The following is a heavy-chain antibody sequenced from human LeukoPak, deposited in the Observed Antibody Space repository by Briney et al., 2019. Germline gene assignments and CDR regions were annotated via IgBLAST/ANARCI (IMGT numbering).Heavy chain of an antibody. CDR3: ARWPLDGSGSYYGFDP. D-gene: IGHD3-10*01. J-gene: IGHJ5*02. Sequence: SETLSLTCTVSGVSISSSNSYWGWIRQPPGKGLEWIGSIYYSGNTYYNPSLKSRVTISVDTSKNQFSLKLSSVTAADTAVYYCARWPLDGSGSYYGFDPWGQGTLVTVSS. CDR2: IYYSGNT. CDR1: GVSISSSNSY. V-gene: IGHV4-39*07.